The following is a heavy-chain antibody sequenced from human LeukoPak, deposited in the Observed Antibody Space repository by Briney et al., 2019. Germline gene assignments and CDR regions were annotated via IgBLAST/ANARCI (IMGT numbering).Heavy chain of an antibody. V-gene: IGHV4-4*07. CDR1: GGSISSYY. CDR2: IYNSGST. CDR3: AREHDRGSSGWYGGHDFDS. J-gene: IGHJ4*02. Sequence: SETLPLTCTVSGGSISSYYWSWIRQPAGKGLEWIGRIYNSGSTNYNPSLKSRVTMSVDTSKNQFSLKLSSVTAADTAVYYCAREHDRGSSGWYGGHDFDSWGQGTLVTVSS. D-gene: IGHD6-19*01.